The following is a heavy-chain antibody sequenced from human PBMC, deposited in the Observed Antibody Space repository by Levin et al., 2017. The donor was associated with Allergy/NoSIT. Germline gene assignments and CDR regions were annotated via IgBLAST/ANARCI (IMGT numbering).Heavy chain of an antibody. D-gene: IGHD3-22*01. CDR1: GGSISSGGYY. V-gene: IGHV4-31*03. CDR3: ARDYYAQDMIDP. CDR2: IYYSGST. Sequence: SETLSLTCTVSGGSISSGGYYWSWIRQHPGKGLEWIGYIYYSGSTNYNPSLKSRITISLDASKNQFSLKLSSVIAADTAVYYCARDYYAQDMIDPWGQGTRVTVSS. J-gene: IGHJ5*02.